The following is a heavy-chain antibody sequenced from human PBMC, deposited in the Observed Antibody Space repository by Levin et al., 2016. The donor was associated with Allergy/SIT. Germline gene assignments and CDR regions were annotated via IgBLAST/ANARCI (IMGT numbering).Heavy chain of an antibody. D-gene: IGHD3-10*01. J-gene: IGHJ4*02. CDR1: GFTFSNAW. CDR2: IKSKTDGGTT. CDR3: TTGDVLWFGELLDY. Sequence: GESLKISCAASGFTFSNAWMSWVRQAPGKGLEWVGRIKSKTDGGTTDYAAPVKGRFTISRDDSKNTLYLQMNSLKTEDTAVYYCTTGDVLWFGELLDYWGQGTLVTVSS. V-gene: IGHV3-15*01.